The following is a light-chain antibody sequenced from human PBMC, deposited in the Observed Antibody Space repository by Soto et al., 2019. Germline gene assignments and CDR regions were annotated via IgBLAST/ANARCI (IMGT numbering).Light chain of an antibody. Sequence: QPVLTQSPSASASLGASVKLTCTLSSGHSSYAIAWHQQQPEKGPRYLMKLNSDGSHSKGDGIPDRFSGSNSGAERYLTISGLQSEDEADYYCQTWGTGPWVFGGGTKLTVL. CDR1: SGHSSYA. J-gene: IGLJ3*02. V-gene: IGLV4-69*01. CDR3: QTWGTGPWV. CDR2: LNSDGSH.